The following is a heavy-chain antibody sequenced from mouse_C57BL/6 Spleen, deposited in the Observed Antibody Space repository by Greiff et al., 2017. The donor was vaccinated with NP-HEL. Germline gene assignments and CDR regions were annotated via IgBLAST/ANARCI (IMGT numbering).Heavy chain of an antibody. CDR3: ARPLTTVVARYWYFDV. Sequence: VQLQQSGPELVKPGASVKMSCKASGYTFTDYNMHWVKQSHGKSLEWIGYINPNNGGTSYNQKFKGKATLTVNKSSSTAYMELRSLTSEDSAVYYCARPLTTVVARYWYFDVWGTGTTVTVSS. CDR2: INPNNGGT. CDR1: GYTFTDYN. J-gene: IGHJ1*03. V-gene: IGHV1-22*01. D-gene: IGHD1-1*01.